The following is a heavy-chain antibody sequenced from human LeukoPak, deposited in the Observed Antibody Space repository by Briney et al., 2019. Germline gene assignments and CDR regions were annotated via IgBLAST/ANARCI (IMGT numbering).Heavy chain of an antibody. CDR1: GYTFTGYY. J-gene: IGHJ4*02. CDR2: INPNSGGT. CDR3: ARYTTYGGYADY. D-gene: IGHD5-12*01. Sequence: VASVKVSCKASGYTFTGYYMHWVRQAPGQGLEWMGRINPNSGGTNYAQKFQGRVTMTRDTSISTAYMELSRLRSDDTAVYYCARYTTYGGYADYWGQGTLVTVSP. V-gene: IGHV1-2*06.